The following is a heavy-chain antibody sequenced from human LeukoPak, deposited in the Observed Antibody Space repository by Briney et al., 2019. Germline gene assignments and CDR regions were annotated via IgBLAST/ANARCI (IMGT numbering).Heavy chain of an antibody. CDR3: AKGEQGVDY. V-gene: IGHV3-23*01. CDR2: ISGGGDIL. CDR1: GLTFNSYA. Sequence: PGGSLRLSCAASGLTFNSYAMSWVRQAPGKGLEWVSVISGGGDILYYADSVKGRFTISRDNSKNTLYLQMNSLRAEDTAVYYCAKGEQGVDYWGQGTLATVSS. D-gene: IGHD1/OR15-1a*01. J-gene: IGHJ4*02.